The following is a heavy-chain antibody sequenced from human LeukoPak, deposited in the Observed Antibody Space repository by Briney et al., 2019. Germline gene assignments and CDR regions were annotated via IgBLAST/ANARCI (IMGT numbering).Heavy chain of an antibody. J-gene: IGHJ4*02. CDR3: AKAGDSSGWYERLWGYFDY. V-gene: IGHV3-23*01. D-gene: IGHD6-19*01. CDR2: ISGSGGST. Sequence: GGSLRLSCAASGFTFSSYAMSWVRQAPGKGLEWVSAISGSGGSTYYADSVKGRFTISRDNSKNTLYLQMNSLRAEDTAVYYCAKAGDSSGWYERLWGYFDYWGQGTLVTVSS. CDR1: GFTFSSYA.